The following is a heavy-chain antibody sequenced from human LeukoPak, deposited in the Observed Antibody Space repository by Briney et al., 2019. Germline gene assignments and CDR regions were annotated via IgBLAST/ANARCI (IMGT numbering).Heavy chain of an antibody. V-gene: IGHV4-61*02. D-gene: IGHD5-18*01. CDR1: GGSISSGSYY. CDR2: IFTSGST. CDR3: TREGYSSPDY. Sequence: SETLSLTCTVSGGSISSGSYYWRWIRQPAGKGLEWIGRIFTSGSTNYNPSLKSRLTISMDTSKNQFSLKLSAVTAADTAVYYCTREGYSSPDYWGQGTLVTVSS. J-gene: IGHJ4*02.